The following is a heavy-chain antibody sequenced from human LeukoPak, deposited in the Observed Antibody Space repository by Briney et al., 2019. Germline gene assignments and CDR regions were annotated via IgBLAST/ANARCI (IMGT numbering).Heavy chain of an antibody. Sequence: SQTLSLTCTVSGGSISSGGYYWSWIRQHPGKGLEWIGYIYYRGSTYYNPSLKSRVTISVDTSKNQFSLKLSSVTAADTAVYYCARDRSNLWGYGMDVWGQGTTVTVSS. J-gene: IGHJ6*02. CDR2: IYYRGST. D-gene: IGHD3-16*01. V-gene: IGHV4-31*03. CDR3: ARDRSNLWGYGMDV. CDR1: GGSISSGGYY.